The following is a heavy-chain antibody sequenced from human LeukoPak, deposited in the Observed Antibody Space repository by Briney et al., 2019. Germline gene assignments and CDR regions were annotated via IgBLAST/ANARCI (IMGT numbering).Heavy chain of an antibody. Sequence: SETLSLTCTVSGGSISSSSYYWGWIRQPPGKGLEWIGYISYSGSTNYNPSLESRVTISVDTSKNQFSLKLSSVTAADTAVYYCGRQHSSTFHCFDYWGQGTLVTVSS. D-gene: IGHD6-19*01. V-gene: IGHV4-61*05. CDR2: ISYSGST. J-gene: IGHJ4*02. CDR3: GRQHSSTFHCFDY. CDR1: GGSISSSSYY.